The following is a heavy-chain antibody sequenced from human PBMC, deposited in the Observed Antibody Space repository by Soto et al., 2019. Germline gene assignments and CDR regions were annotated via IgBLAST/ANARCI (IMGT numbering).Heavy chain of an antibody. CDR1: GFTCDDYA. CDR3: ATDSSSWYYGGYFQH. J-gene: IGHJ1*01. D-gene: IGHD6-13*01. CDR2: ISWNSGSI. V-gene: IGHV3-9*01. Sequence: EVQLVESGGGLVQPGRSLRLSCAASGFTCDDYAMHWVRQAPGKGLEWVSGISWNSGSIGYADSVKGRFTISRDNAKNSLYLQMNSLRAEDTALYYCATDSSSWYYGGYFQHWGQGTLVTVSS.